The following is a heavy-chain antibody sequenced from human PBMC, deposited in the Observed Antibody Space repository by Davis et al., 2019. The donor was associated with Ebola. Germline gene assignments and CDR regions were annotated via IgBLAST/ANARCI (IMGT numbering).Heavy chain of an antibody. D-gene: IGHD3-10*01. V-gene: IGHV1-2*04. Sequence: ASVKVSCKASGGTFSSYAISWVRQAPGQGLEWMGWINPNSGGTNYAQKFQGWVTMTRDTSISTAYMELSRLRSDDTAVYYCARWYGSGSAAYDYWGQGTLVTVSS. CDR1: GGTFSSYA. CDR3: ARWYGSGSAAYDY. CDR2: INPNSGGT. J-gene: IGHJ4*02.